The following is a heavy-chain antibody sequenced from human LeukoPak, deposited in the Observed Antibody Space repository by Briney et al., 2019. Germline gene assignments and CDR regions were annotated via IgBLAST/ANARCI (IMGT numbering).Heavy chain of an antibody. D-gene: IGHD6-19*01. J-gene: IGHJ3*02. V-gene: IGHV4-59*12. CDR3: ARGRDGWYSQIDAFDI. CDR1: GVSITSYY. Sequence: SETLSLTCTVSGVSITSYYWSWIRQPPGKGLEWIGYTYYNGGANYNPSLKSRVTISVDTSKNQFSLKLSSVTAADTAVYYCARGRDGWYSQIDAFDIWGQGTMVTVSS. CDR2: TYYNGGA.